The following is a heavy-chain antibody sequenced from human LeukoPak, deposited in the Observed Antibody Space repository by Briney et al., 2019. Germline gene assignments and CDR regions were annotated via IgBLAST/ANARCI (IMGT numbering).Heavy chain of an antibody. D-gene: IGHD6-19*01. CDR1: GGSISSDGYY. CDR3: ARLRYTTGWYPFGS. J-gene: IGHJ4*02. CDR2: IYYSGST. V-gene: IGHV4-31*03. Sequence: SETLSLTCTVSGGSISSDGYYWSWIRQHPGKGLEWIGYIYYSGSTYYNLSLKSRATISVDTSKNQFSLKVSSVTAADTAVYYCARLRYTTGWYPFGSWGQGTLVTVSS.